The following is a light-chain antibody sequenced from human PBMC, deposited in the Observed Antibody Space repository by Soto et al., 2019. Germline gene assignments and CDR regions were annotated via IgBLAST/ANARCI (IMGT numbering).Light chain of an antibody. Sequence: DIQMTQSPSTLSASVGDRVTITCRARQSIRSWLAWSQLKPGKAPKLLIYRSSTLASGVPSRFSGSGSGTEFPLTNSSLQRDDFASYYCQQYNRYSPATFGGGPQVEI. CDR3: QQYNRYSPAT. J-gene: IGKJ4*01. CDR2: RSS. CDR1: QSIRSW. V-gene: IGKV1-5*03.